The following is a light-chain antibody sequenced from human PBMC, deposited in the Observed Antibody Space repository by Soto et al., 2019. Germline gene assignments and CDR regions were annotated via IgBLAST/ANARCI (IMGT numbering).Light chain of an antibody. CDR1: QGISSY. Sequence: SQLTQSPSSLSASVGDRVTITCRASQGISSYLAWYQQKQGKAPQLLIFAASTLQSGVPSRFIGSRSGTDFTLTISSRQPDDFATYYFHQLNSYPLSTFGPGTKVDIK. V-gene: IGKV1-9*01. J-gene: IGKJ3*01. CDR3: HQLNSYPLST. CDR2: AAS.